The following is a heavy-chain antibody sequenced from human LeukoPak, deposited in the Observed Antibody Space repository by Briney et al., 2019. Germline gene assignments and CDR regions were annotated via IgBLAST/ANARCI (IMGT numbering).Heavy chain of an antibody. D-gene: IGHD1-26*01. CDR2: INHSGST. V-gene: IGHV4-34*09. CDR1: GGSFSGYY. Sequence: SETLSLTCAVYGGSFSGYYWSWIRQPPGRGLEWIGEINHSGSTYYNPSLGSRLTISLDTSKNQFSLNLKSVTAADTAVYLCARAVGATTAFDSWGQGTLVTVSS. CDR3: ARAVGATTAFDS. J-gene: IGHJ4*02.